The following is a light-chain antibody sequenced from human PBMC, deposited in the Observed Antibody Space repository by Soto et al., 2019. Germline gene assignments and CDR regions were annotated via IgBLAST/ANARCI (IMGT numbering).Light chain of an antibody. CDR3: QQRSIWPWS. CDR2: DAF. V-gene: IGKV3-11*01. Sequence: EIVLTHSPATLSLSPGERATLSCRASQSVSSYLAWYRQKPGQAPRLLIFDAFNRATGIPARFSGSGSGTDFTLTISSREPEDFAVYYCQQRSIWPWSFGQGTKLEIK. J-gene: IGKJ2*03. CDR1: QSVSSY.